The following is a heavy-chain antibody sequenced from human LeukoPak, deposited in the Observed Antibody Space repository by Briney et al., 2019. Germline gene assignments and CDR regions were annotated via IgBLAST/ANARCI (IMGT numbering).Heavy chain of an antibody. Sequence: TSETLSLTCTVSGGSISSGSYYWSWIRQPAGKGLEWIGRIYTSGSTNYNPSLKSRVTISVDTSKNQLSLKVSSVTAADTAVYYCARGPMVYGSYALDIWGQGTMVTVSS. CDR2: IYTSGST. CDR1: GGSISSGSYY. V-gene: IGHV4-61*02. CDR3: ARGPMVYGSYALDI. J-gene: IGHJ3*02. D-gene: IGHD2-8*01.